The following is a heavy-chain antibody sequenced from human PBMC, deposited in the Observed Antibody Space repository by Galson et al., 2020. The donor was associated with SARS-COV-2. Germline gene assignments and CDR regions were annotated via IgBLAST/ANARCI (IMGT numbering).Heavy chain of an antibody. D-gene: IGHD3-22*01. CDR3: AREVITMIEGSQFWFDP. Sequence: SETLSLTCAVSGGSISSGGYSWSWIRQPPGKGLEWIGYIYYSGSTYYNPSLKSRVTISVDTSKNQFSLKLSSVTAADTAVYYCAREVITMIEGSQFWFDPWGQGTLVTVSS. CDR2: IYYSGST. V-gene: IGHV4-30-4*07. J-gene: IGHJ5*02. CDR1: GGSISSGGYS.